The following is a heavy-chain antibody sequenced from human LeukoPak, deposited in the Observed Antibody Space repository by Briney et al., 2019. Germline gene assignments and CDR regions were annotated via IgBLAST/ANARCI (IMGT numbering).Heavy chain of an antibody. J-gene: IGHJ6*03. D-gene: IGHD6-13*01. V-gene: IGHV3-30*02. CDR3: AKDGPAADRLYYYYYYMDV. CDR2: IRYDGSNE. CDR1: GFSFSSYG. Sequence: GGSLRLSCVASGFSFSSYGMYWVRQAPGKGLEWVAFIRYDGSNEYYADSVKGRFTISRDNSKNTLYLQMKSLRADDTAIYYCAKDGPAADRLYYYYYYMDVWGKGTTVTVSS.